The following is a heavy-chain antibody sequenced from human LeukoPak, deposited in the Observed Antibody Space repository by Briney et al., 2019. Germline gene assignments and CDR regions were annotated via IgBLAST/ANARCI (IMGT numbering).Heavy chain of an antibody. CDR3: ARNYYDDAFDI. J-gene: IGHJ3*02. D-gene: IGHD3-22*01. Sequence: GALRLSCAASGFTFSSYSMNWVRQAPGKGLEWVSSISSSYIYYADSVKGRFTISRDNAKNSLYLQMNSLRAEDTAVYYCARNYYDDAFDIWGQGTMVTVSS. CDR1: GFTFSSYS. CDR2: ISSSYI. V-gene: IGHV3-21*01.